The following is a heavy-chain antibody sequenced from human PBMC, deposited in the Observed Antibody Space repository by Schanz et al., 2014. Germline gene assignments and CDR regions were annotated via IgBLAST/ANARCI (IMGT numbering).Heavy chain of an antibody. D-gene: IGHD6-13*01. J-gene: IGHJ3*02. CDR2: ISYHGSEK. CDR1: GFSFSDYG. V-gene: IGHV3-30*03. Sequence: QVQLVESGGSVVQPGRSLRLSCAGSGFSFSDYGMHWVRQAPGRGLEWVAVISYHGSEKYYADSVKGRFTISRDNSKNTVYLQMDSLRADDSGVYYCARDGPGAAAPFVAFDIWGQGTMVTVSS. CDR3: ARDGPGAAAPFVAFDI.